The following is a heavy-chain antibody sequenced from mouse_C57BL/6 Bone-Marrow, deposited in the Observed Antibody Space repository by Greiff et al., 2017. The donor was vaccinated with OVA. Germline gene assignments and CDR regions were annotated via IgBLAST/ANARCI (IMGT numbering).Heavy chain of an antibody. CDR2: IYPGDGDT. CDR1: GYAFSSSW. CDR3: ASFPPYFDC. V-gene: IGHV1-82*01. J-gene: IGHJ2*01. Sequence: VQLQQSGPELVKPGASVKISCKASGYAFSSSWMNWVKQRPGKGLEWIGRIYPGDGDTNYNGKFKGKATLTAYKSSSTAYMQLSSLPSEDSAVYFCASFPPYFDCWGHGTTLTVSS.